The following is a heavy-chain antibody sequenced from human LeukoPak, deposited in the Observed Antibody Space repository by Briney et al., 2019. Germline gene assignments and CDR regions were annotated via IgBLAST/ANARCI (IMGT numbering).Heavy chain of an antibody. CDR1: GGTFSSYA. CDR2: INTNTGNP. J-gene: IGHJ6*03. V-gene: IGHV7-4-1*02. Sequence: ASVKVSCKASGGTFSSYAISWVRQAPGQGLEWMGWINTNTGNPTYAQGFTGRFVFSLDTSVSTAYLQISSLKAEDTAVYYCARGYSYGYYYYYCMDVWGKGTTVTVSS. D-gene: IGHD5-18*01. CDR3: ARGYSYGYYYYYCMDV.